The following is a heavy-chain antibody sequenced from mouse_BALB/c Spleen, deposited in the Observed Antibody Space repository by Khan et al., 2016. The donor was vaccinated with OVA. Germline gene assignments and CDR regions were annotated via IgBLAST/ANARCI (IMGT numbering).Heavy chain of an antibody. CDR3: TRRGTSITTSFSY. Sequence: QVRLQQSGAELVKPGASVKLSCKASGYTFTSYYMYWVKQRPGQGLEWIGEINPSNGGTNFNEKFKSKATLTVDKSSSTAYMQLSSLTSEDSAVYDCTRRGTSITTSFSYWGQGTLVTVSA. J-gene: IGHJ3*01. D-gene: IGHD2-4*01. CDR2: INPSNGGT. CDR1: GYTFTSYY. V-gene: IGHV1S81*02.